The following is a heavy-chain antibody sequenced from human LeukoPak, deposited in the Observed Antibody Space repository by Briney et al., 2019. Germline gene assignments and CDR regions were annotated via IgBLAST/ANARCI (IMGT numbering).Heavy chain of an antibody. J-gene: IGHJ4*02. D-gene: IGHD3-22*01. CDR3: ARDQWYYDSSGYGDY. Sequence: GGSLRLSCAASGFTVSSNYMSWVRQAPGKGLEWVSVIYSGGSTYYADSVKGRFTISRDNSKNTLYLQMNSLRAEDTAVYYCARDQWYYDSSGYGDYWGKGTLVTVSS. CDR2: IYSGGST. CDR1: GFTVSSNY. V-gene: IGHV3-53*01.